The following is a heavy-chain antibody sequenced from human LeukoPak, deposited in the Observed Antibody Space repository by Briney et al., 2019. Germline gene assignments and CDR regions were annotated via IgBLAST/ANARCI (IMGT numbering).Heavy chain of an antibody. Sequence: PGGSLRLSCVASEFTFSKYWMHWVRQARGKGLVSVSRINNDGSRTTYADSVKVRFTISRDNAKNTVYLQMNSLRAEDTAVYYCARDAPAGEKPEYFFDYWGQGTLVTVSS. CDR3: ARDAPAGEKPEYFFDY. V-gene: IGHV3-74*01. J-gene: IGHJ4*02. CDR2: INNDGSRT. CDR1: EFTFSKYW.